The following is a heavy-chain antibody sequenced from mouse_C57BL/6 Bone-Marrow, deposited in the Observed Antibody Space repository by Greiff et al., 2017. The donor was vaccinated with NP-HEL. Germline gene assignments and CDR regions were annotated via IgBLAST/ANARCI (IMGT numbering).Heavy chain of an antibody. CDR1: GFSLSTFGMG. Sequence: QVTLKVCGPGILQPSQTLSLTCSFSGFSLSTFGMGVGWIRQPSGKGLEWLAHIWWDDDKYYNPALKSRLTISKDTSKNQVVLKIANVDTADTATYYCARSHTTVVPYYAMDYWGQGTSVTVSS. CDR3: ARSHTTVVPYYAMDY. V-gene: IGHV8-8*01. J-gene: IGHJ4*01. D-gene: IGHD1-1*01. CDR2: IWWDDDK.